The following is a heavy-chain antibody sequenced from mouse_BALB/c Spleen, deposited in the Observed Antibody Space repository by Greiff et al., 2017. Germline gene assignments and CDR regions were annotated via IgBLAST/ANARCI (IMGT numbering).Heavy chain of an antibody. D-gene: IGHD2-1*01. CDR2: ISDGGSYT. J-gene: IGHJ2*01. CDR3: ARGYGNFDY. CDR1: GFTFSDYY. V-gene: IGHV5-4*02. Sequence: EVMLVESGGGLVKPGGSLKLSCAASGFTFSDYYMYWVRQTPEKRLEWVATISDGGSYTYYPDSVKGRFTISRDNAKNNLYLQMSSLKSEDTAMYYCARGYGNFDYWGQGTTLTVSS.